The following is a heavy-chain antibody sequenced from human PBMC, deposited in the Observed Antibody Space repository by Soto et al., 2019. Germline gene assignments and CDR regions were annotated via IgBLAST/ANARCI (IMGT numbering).Heavy chain of an antibody. CDR3: AKVKKQWMAESHDAFDI. J-gene: IGHJ3*02. CDR2: ISYEGSNK. D-gene: IGHD6-19*01. V-gene: IGHV3-30*18. CDR1: GFTFSSYG. Sequence: QVQLVESGGGVVQPGRSLRLSCAASGFTFSSYGMHWVRQAPGKGLEGVAVISYEGSNKYYADSVKGRFTISRDKSKTTLYLQMNSLRAEDTAVYYCAKVKKQWMAESHDAFDIWGQGTMVTVSS.